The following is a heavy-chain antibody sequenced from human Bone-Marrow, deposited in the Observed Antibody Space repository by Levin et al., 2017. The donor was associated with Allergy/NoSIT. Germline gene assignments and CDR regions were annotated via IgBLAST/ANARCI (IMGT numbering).Heavy chain of an antibody. Sequence: SCAASGFSFSSYEMNWVRQAPGKGLEWVSYISSRNTTIHYADSVKGRFTISRDNAENSLYLQMNSLRAEDTAIYYCAREGLFMVRVFDYWGRGTLVTVSS. J-gene: IGHJ4*02. D-gene: IGHD3-10*01. CDR3: AREGLFMVRVFDY. CDR2: ISSRNTTI. V-gene: IGHV3-48*03. CDR1: GFSFSSYE.